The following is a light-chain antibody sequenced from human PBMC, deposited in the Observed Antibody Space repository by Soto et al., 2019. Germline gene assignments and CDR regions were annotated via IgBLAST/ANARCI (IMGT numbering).Light chain of an antibody. V-gene: IGKV3-20*01. CDR3: QQYGSSPYT. CDR1: QSVSSSY. J-gene: IGKJ2*01. CDR2: DAS. Sequence: EIVLTQSPGTLSLSPGERATLSCRASQSVSSSYLAWYQQKPGQAPRLLIYDASSRATGIPDRLSGSGSGKDFTLTINRLEPEDFAVYYCQQYGSSPYTFGQGTKLEIK.